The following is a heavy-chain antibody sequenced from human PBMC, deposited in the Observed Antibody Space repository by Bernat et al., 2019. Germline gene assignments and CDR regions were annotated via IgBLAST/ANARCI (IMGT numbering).Heavy chain of an antibody. V-gene: IGHV4-59*01. D-gene: IGHD2-21*01. J-gene: IGHJ5*02. Sequence: QVQLQESGPGLVKPSETLSLTCTVSGGSISGYYWIWIRQPPGKGPEWRGHIYYSGSTEYNPSLKSRVTMSVDTSKNQFSLRVNYVTAADTAIYYCAKGYSGKVGWFDPWGQGTLVTVSP. CDR3: AKGYSGKVGWFDP. CDR2: IYYSGST. CDR1: GGSISGYY.